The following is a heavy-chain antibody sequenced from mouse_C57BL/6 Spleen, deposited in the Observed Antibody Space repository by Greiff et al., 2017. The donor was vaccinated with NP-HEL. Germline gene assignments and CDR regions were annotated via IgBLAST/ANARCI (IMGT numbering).Heavy chain of an antibody. CDR2: ISYSGST. V-gene: IGHV3-1*01. J-gene: IGHJ1*03. D-gene: IGHD2-4*01. CDR3: ARAIYYDYGGYFYV. Sequence: VQLQQSGPGMVKPSQSLSLTCTVTGYSITSGYDWHWIRHFPGNKLEWMGYISYSGSTNYNPSLKSRISITHDTSKNHFFLKLNSVTTEDTATYYCARAIYYDYGGYFYVWGTGTTVTVSS. CDR1: GYSITSGYD.